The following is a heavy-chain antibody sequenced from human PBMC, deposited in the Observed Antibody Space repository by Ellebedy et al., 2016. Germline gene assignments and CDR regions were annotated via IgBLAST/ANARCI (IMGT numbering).Heavy chain of an antibody. CDR3: ARDILGYCSGGSCYPGEWYFDL. V-gene: IGHV1-2*02. J-gene: IGHJ2*01. Sequence: ASVKVSCXASGYTFTGYYMHWVRQAPGQGLEWMGWINPNSGGTNYAQNFQGRVTMTRDTSISTAYMELSRLRSDDTAVYYCARDILGYCSGGSCYPGEWYFDLWGRGTLVTVSS. CDR1: GYTFTGYY. D-gene: IGHD2-15*01. CDR2: INPNSGGT.